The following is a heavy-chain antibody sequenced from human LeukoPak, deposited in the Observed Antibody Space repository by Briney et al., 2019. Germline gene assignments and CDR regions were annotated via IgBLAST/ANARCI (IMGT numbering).Heavy chain of an antibody. D-gene: IGHD4-17*01. Sequence: SETLSLTCSVSGDSISRSSYFWSWIRQPPGKGLEWIGYIYYSGSTNYNPSLKSRVTISVDTSKNQFSLKLSSVTAADTAVYYCARGPGDYGDFDDAFDIWGQGTMVTVSS. V-gene: IGHV4-61*01. CDR2: IYYSGST. CDR1: GDSISRSSYF. CDR3: ARGPGDYGDFDDAFDI. J-gene: IGHJ3*02.